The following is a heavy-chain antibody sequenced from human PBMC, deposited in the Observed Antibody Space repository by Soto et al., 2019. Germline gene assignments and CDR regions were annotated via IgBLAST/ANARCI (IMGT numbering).Heavy chain of an antibody. CDR1: GYTFTGYY. Sequence: QVQLVQSGAEVKKPGASVKVSCKASGYTFTGYYMHWVRQAPGQGLEWMGWINPNSGGTNYAQKFQGWVTMTRDTSISTAYMELSRRRSDDTAVYYCARERSSSGSSFDYYYYCMDVWGQGTTVTVSS. D-gene: IGHD6-13*01. J-gene: IGHJ6*02. CDR2: INPNSGGT. CDR3: ARERSSSGSSFDYYYYCMDV. V-gene: IGHV1-2*04.